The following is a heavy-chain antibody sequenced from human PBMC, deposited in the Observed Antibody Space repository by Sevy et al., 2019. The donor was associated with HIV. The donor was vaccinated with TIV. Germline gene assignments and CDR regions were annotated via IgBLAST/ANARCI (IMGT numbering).Heavy chain of an antibody. CDR2: ISYDGTNE. J-gene: IGHJ1*01. D-gene: IGHD1-1*01. Sequence: GGSLRLSCAASGFTFSSFFMHWVRQAPGKGLEWVATISYDGTNEHYADSVKGRFTISRDNSKNTLYLQMNSLRAADTAVYYCALERLSSNVAEYFQNWGQGTLVTVSS. CDR3: ALERLSSNVAEYFQN. CDR1: GFTFSSFF. V-gene: IGHV3-30*04.